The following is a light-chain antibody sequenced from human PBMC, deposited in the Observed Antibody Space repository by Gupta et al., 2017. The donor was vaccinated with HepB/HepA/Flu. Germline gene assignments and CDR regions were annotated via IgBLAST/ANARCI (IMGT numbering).Light chain of an antibody. CDR3: QQYGSSPLFI. CDR1: QSVSSSY. V-gene: IGKV3-20*01. J-gene: IGKJ3*01. Sequence: EFVLTQSPGTLSLSPGERATLSCRASQSVSSSYLAWYQQKPGQAPRLVIYGASSRATGIPDRFSGSGSGTDFTLTISRLEPEDFAVYYCQQYGSSPLFIFGPGTKVDIK. CDR2: GAS.